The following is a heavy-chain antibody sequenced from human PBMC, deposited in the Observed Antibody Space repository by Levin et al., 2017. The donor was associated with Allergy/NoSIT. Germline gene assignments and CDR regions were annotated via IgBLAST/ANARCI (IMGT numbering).Heavy chain of an antibody. CDR1: GFTFSSYE. CDR3: ARQLGNFWSGYNYFDY. D-gene: IGHD3-3*01. Sequence: PGGSLRLSCAASGFTFSSYEMNWVRQAPGKGLEWVSYIISSGSTIYYADSVKGRFTISRDNAKNSLYLQMNSLRAEDTAVYYCARQLGNFWSGYNYFDYWGQGTLVTVSS. CDR2: IISSGSTI. J-gene: IGHJ4*02. V-gene: IGHV3-48*03.